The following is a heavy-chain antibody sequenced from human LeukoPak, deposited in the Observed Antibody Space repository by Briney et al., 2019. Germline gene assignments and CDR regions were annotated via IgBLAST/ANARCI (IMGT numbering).Heavy chain of an antibody. D-gene: IGHD3-22*01. CDR1: GFTFSSYG. CDR2: IWYDGSNK. Sequence: GGTLRLSCAASGFTFSSYGMHWVRQAPGKGLEWVAVIWYDGSNKYYADSVKGRFTISRDNSKNTLYLQMNSLRAEDTAVYYCARSDYYDSSGYSDYWGQGTLVTVSS. V-gene: IGHV3-33*01. CDR3: ARSDYYDSSGYSDY. J-gene: IGHJ4*02.